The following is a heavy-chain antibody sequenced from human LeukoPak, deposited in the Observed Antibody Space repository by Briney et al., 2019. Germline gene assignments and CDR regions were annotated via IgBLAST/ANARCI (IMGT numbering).Heavy chain of an antibody. D-gene: IGHD2-15*01. CDR1: GFTFSSYA. Sequence: GGSLRLSCAASGFTFSSYAMSWVRQAPGKGLEWVSVIIGRGDTTYYADSVKGRFTISRDNSKNTLYLQMNSLRDEDTAVYYCAKAPPPGYYYYAMDVWGQGTTVTVSS. CDR3: AKAPPPGYYYYAMDV. V-gene: IGHV3-23*01. J-gene: IGHJ6*02. CDR2: IIGRGDTT.